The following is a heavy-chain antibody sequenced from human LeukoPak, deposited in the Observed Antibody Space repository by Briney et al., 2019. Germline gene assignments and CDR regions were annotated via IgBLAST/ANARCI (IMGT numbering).Heavy chain of an antibody. D-gene: IGHD4-17*01. Sequence: GGSLRLSCAASGLTLSSYWMSWVRQAPGKGLEWVANIKQDGSEKYYVGSVEGRFTISRDNAKNSLYLQMNSLRAEDTAVYYCAREGYGPLDFWGQGTLVTVSS. V-gene: IGHV3-7*01. J-gene: IGHJ4*02. CDR3: AREGYGPLDF. CDR1: GLTLSSYW. CDR2: IKQDGSEK.